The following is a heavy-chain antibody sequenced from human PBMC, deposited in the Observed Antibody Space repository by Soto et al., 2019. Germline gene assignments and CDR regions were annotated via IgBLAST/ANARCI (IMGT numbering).Heavy chain of an antibody. J-gene: IGHJ4*02. V-gene: IGHV3-21*01. CDR2: ISSSSSYI. CDR1: GFTFSSYS. Sequence: ESGGGLVKPGGSLRLSCAASGFTFSSYSMNWVRQAPGKGLEWVSSISSSSSYIYYADSVKGRFTISRDNAKNSLYLQMNSLRAEDTAVYYCARGGDITMVRGVIIRNIDYWGQGTLVTVSS. CDR3: ARGGDITMVRGVIIRNIDY. D-gene: IGHD3-10*01.